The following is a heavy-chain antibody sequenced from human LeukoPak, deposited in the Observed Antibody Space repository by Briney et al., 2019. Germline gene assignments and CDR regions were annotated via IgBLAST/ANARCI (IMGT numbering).Heavy chain of an antibody. D-gene: IGHD4/OR15-4a*01. V-gene: IGHV4-59*01. CDR2: IYYSGST. Sequence: SETLSLTCTVSGGSISSYYWSWIRQPPGKGLEWIGYIYYSGSTNYNPSLKSRVTISVDTSKNQFSLKLSSVTAADTAVYYCARARVRAFDIWGQGTVVTVSS. J-gene: IGHJ3*02. CDR3: ARARVRAFDI. CDR1: GGSISSYY.